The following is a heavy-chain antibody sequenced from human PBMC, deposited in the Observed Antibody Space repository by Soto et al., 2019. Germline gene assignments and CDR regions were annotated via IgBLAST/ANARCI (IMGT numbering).Heavy chain of an antibody. V-gene: IGHV3-21*01. D-gene: IGHD6-19*01. Sequence: PGGSLRLSCAASGFTFSGYIMNWVRQSPGKGLEWVSSISSSSSYIYYADSVKGRFTISRDNAKNSLYLQMNSLRAEDTAVYYCARALAVAGKGESGYWGQGTLVTVSS. CDR2: ISSSSSYI. J-gene: IGHJ4*02. CDR1: GFTFSGYI. CDR3: ARALAVAGKGESGY.